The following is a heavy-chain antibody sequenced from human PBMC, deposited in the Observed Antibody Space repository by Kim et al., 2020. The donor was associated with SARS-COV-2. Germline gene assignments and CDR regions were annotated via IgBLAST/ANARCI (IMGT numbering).Heavy chain of an antibody. CDR1: GFTFSASW. CDR3: TTYQLGSGWF. D-gene: IGHD6-19*01. Sequence: GGSLRLSCAASGFTFSASWFSWVRQASGKGLEWVGRVKSKINGGTIDYTAPVKDRFLISRDDSKDTLLLEMTSLTTEDTAVYYCTTYQLGSGWFWGQGTLLRVSS. CDR2: VKSKINGGTI. V-gene: IGHV3-15*01. J-gene: IGHJ1*01.